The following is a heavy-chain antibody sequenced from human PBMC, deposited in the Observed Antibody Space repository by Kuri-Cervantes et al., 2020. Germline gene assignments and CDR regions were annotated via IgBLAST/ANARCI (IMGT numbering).Heavy chain of an antibody. Sequence: SQTLSLTCAVYGGSFSGYYWSWIRQPPGKGLEWIGSIYYSGSTYYNPSLKSRVTISVDTSKNQFSLKLSSVTAADTAVYYCARRAVTTIGMDVGGQGTTVTVSS. D-gene: IGHD4-17*01. J-gene: IGHJ6*02. CDR2: IYYSGST. CDR1: GGSFSGYY. CDR3: ARRAVTTIGMDV. V-gene: IGHV4-34*01.